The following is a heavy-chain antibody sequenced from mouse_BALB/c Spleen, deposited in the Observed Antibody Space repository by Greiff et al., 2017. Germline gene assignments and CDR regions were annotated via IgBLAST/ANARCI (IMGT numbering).Heavy chain of an antibody. CDR3: ARQAGYYYAMDY. Sequence: EVQLVESGGGLVQPGGSLKLSCAASGFTFSSYTMSWVRQTPEKRLEWVAYISNGGGSTYYPDTVKGRFTISRDNAKNTLYLQMSSLKSEDTAMYYCARQAGYYYAMDYWGQGTSVTVSS. D-gene: IGHD3-3*01. V-gene: IGHV5-12-2*01. J-gene: IGHJ4*01. CDR1: GFTFSSYT. CDR2: ISNGGGST.